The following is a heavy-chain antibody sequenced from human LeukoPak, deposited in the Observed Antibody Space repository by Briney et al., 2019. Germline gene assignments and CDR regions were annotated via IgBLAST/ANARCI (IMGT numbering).Heavy chain of an antibody. D-gene: IGHD2-15*01. Sequence: GGSLKLSFAASGFTLSASTRHWFRQASGKGLEWVGRIRSKGNSYATAYAASVKGRFTISRDDSKNTAYLQMNSLKTEDTAVYYCTRHEDCSGASFYSPHDYWGQGTLVTVSS. J-gene: IGHJ4*02. V-gene: IGHV3-73*01. CDR3: TRHEDCSGASFYSPHDY. CDR1: GFTLSAST. CDR2: IRSKGNSYAT.